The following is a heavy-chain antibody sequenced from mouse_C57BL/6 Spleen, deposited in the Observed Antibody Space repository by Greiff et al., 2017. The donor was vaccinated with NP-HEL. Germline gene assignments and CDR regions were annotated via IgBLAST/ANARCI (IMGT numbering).Heavy chain of an antibody. CDR1: GFTFTDYY. V-gene: IGHV7-3*01. D-gene: IGHD1-1*01. J-gene: IGHJ3*01. CDR3: SRYNYGSSYGFAY. Sequence: EVKLVESGGGLVQPGGSLSLSCAASGFTFTDYYMSWVRQPPGKALEWLGFIRNKANGYTTEYSASVKGRFTIAIDNSQSILYLQMNALRAEDSATYYCSRYNYGSSYGFAYWGQGTLVTVSA. CDR2: IRNKANGYTT.